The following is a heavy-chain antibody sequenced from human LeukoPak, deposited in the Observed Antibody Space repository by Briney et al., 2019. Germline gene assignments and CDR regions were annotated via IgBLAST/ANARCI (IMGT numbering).Heavy chain of an antibody. CDR2: IYYSGST. J-gene: IGHJ5*02. V-gene: IGHV4-39*07. Sequence: PSETLSLTCTVSGDSISTSNSYWGWIRQLPGKGLEWIGSIYYSGSTYYNPSLKSRVTISVDTSKDQFSLKLSSVTAADTAVYYCARGLRAGWFDPWGQGTLVTVSS. D-gene: IGHD2-15*01. CDR3: ARGLRAGWFDP. CDR1: GDSISTSNSY.